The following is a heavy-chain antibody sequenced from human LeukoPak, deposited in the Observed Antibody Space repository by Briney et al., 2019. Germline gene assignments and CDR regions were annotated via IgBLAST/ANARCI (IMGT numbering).Heavy chain of an antibody. V-gene: IGHV1-69*05. CDR3: ARDPSRNRRAFDI. CDR1: GGTFSSYA. CDR2: IIPIFGTA. Sequence: SVKVSCKASGGTFSSYAISWVRQAPGQGLEWMGGIIPIFGTANYAQKFQGRVTMTTDTSTSTAYMELRSLRSDDTAVYYCARDPSRNRRAFDIWGQGTMVTVSS. D-gene: IGHD1-14*01. J-gene: IGHJ3*02.